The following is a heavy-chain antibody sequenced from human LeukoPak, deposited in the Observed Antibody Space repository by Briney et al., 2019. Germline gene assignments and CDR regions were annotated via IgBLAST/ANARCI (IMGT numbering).Heavy chain of an antibody. CDR3: ARMGSRYGFETFDI. Sequence: ASVKVSCKASGYIFASYGITWVRQAPGQGLEWMGWISLKNVITTYAQKFQGRVTMTADTSTATAFMDLRSLRSDGTAVYYCARMGSRYGFETFDIWGQGAMVTVSS. CDR1: GYIFASYG. D-gene: IGHD5-18*01. J-gene: IGHJ3*02. CDR2: ISLKNVIT. V-gene: IGHV1-18*01.